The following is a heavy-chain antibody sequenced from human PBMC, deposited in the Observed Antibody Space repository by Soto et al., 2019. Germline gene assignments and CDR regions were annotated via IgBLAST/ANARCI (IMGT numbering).Heavy chain of an antibody. Sequence: GGSLRLSCAASGFTFSSYAMSWVRQAPGKGLEWVSAISGSGGSTYYADSVKGRFTISRDNSKNTLYLQMNSLRAEDTAVYYCARVPYYGSGSYYRDLKTNWFDPWGQGTLVTVSS. J-gene: IGHJ5*02. CDR2: ISGSGGST. D-gene: IGHD3-10*01. CDR3: ARVPYYGSGSYYRDLKTNWFDP. V-gene: IGHV3-23*01. CDR1: GFTFSSYA.